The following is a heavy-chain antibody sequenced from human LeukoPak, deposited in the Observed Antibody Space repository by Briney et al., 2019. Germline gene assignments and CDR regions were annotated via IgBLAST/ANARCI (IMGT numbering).Heavy chain of an antibody. Sequence: ASVKVSCKASGGTFGSYAISWVRQAPGQGLEWMGGIIPIFGTANYAQKFQGRVTITADESTSTAYMELSSLRSEDTAVYYCARSDDSTGYYPFDYWGQGTLVTVSS. D-gene: IGHD3-22*01. CDR2: IIPIFGTA. CDR3: ARSDDSTGYYPFDY. CDR1: GGTFGSYA. J-gene: IGHJ4*02. V-gene: IGHV1-69*13.